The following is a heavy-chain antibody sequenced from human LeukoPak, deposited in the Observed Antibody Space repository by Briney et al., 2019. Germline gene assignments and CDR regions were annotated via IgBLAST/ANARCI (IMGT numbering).Heavy chain of an antibody. CDR2: ISSSSSTI. V-gene: IGHV3-48*04. D-gene: IGHD2-15*01. CDR3: ARDIRPRYCSGGSCYSGSYWYFDL. Sequence: PGGSLRLSCAASGFTFSSYSMNWVRQAPGKGLEWVSYISSSSSTIYYADSVKGRFTISRDNAKNSLYLQMNSMRAEDTAVYYCARDIRPRYCSGGSCYSGSYWYFDLWGRGTLVTVSS. J-gene: IGHJ2*01. CDR1: GFTFSSYS.